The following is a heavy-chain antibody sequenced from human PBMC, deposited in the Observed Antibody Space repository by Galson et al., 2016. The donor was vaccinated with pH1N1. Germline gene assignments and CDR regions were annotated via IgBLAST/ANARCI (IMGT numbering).Heavy chain of an antibody. J-gene: IGHJ4*02. CDR2: ISGRGEST. CDR3: AKDLSRDYGDYGLDY. V-gene: IGHV3-23*01. Sequence: SLRLSCAASGFTFSSYAMSWVRQAPGKGLEWVSAISGRGESTYYSNSVKGHLTISRDNSKNTLYLQMNSLRTEDTAVYYCAKDLSRDYGDYGLDYWGQGTRVTVSS. D-gene: IGHD4-17*01. CDR1: GFTFSSYA.